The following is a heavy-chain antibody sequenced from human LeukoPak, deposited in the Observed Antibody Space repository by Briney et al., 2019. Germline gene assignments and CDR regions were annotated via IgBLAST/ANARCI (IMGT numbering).Heavy chain of an antibody. CDR3: ARSSNYYGSGSYGAGVDY. CDR2: IYPGDSDT. Sequence: GASLQISGEGSGYIFTSYWIGGGRQLPGKGVEWMGIIYPGDSDTRYSPSFQGQVTISADKSISTAYLQWSSLKASDTAMYYCARSSNYYGSGSYGAGVDYWGQGTLVTVSS. CDR1: GYIFTSYW. D-gene: IGHD3-10*01. V-gene: IGHV5-51*01. J-gene: IGHJ4*02.